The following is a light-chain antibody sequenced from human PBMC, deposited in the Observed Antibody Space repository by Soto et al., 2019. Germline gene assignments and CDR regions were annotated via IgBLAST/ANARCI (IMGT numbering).Light chain of an antibody. V-gene: IGKV3-20*01. CDR2: DAS. CDR1: QSVSSN. Sequence: EIVMTQSPATLSVSPGERATLSCRASQSVSSNLAWYQQKPGQAPRLLIYDASSRATGIPDRFSGGGSGTDFTLTISRLEPEDFAVYCCQQFSSYPLTFGGGTKVDIK. CDR3: QQFSSYPLT. J-gene: IGKJ4*01.